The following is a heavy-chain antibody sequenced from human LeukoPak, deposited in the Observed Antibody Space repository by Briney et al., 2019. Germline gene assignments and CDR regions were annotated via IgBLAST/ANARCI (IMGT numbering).Heavy chain of an antibody. J-gene: IGHJ3*02. CDR3: ARREVVRGVMGAFDI. CDR1: GYSFTSYW. D-gene: IGHD3-10*01. Sequence: GESLKISCKGSGYSFTSYWIGWVRQMPGKGLERMGIIYPGDSDTRYSPSFQGQVTISADKSISTAYLQWSSLKASDTAMYYCARREVVRGVMGAFDIWGQGTMVTVSS. CDR2: IYPGDSDT. V-gene: IGHV5-51*01.